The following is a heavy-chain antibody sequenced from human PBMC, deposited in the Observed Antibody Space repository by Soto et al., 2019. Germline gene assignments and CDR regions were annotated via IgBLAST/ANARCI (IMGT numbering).Heavy chain of an antibody. CDR3: ARDFAYFDS. Sequence: SETLSLTCTVSGGSFKSGSYSWSWIRQPPGKGLEWIGYVYHTGRTSYNPSLKSRVSISIDTSKNQFSLNLDSVTAADTAVYFCARDFAYFDSWGQGTLVTVSS. J-gene: IGHJ4*02. CDR2: VYHTGRT. D-gene: IGHD3-3*01. V-gene: IGHV4-61*01. CDR1: GGSFKSGSYS.